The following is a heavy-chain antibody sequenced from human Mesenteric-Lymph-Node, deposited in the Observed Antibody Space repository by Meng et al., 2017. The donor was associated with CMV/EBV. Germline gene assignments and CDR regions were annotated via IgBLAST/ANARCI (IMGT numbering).Heavy chain of an antibody. CDR3: ARGMGRLGSRLDY. CDR2: INPNTGDT. V-gene: IGHV1-2*02. CDR1: GYTFSDYY. J-gene: IGHJ4*02. Sequence: ASVKVSCKPSGYTFSDYYMHWVRQAPGQGLDWMGWINPNTGDTNYAQKFQGRVTLTRDTSVTTTYMELSGLRSDDTAVYFCARGMGRLGSRLDYWGQGTLVTVSS. D-gene: IGHD7-27*01.